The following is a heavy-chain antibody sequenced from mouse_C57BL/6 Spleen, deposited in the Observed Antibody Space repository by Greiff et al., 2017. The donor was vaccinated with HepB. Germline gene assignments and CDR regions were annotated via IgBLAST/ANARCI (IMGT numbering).Heavy chain of an antibody. Sequence: QVQLKESGAELARPGASVKLSCKASGYTFTSYGISWVKQRTGQGLEWIGEIYPRSGNTYYNEKFKGKATLTADKSSSTAYMELRSLTSEDSAVYFCARVNYYGSSYVDYWGQGTTLTVSS. J-gene: IGHJ2*01. CDR1: GYTFTSYG. CDR2: IYPRSGNT. CDR3: ARVNYYGSSYVDY. V-gene: IGHV1-81*01. D-gene: IGHD1-1*01.